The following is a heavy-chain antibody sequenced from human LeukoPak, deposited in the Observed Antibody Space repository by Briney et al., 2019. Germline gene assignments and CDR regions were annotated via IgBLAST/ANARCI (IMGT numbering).Heavy chain of an antibody. CDR2: IYTSGST. D-gene: IGHD3-22*01. CDR1: GDSISSGTYY. CDR3: ARHMGNVGPSMGRYYDSSGYPSFDY. Sequence: SETLSLTCTVSGDSISSGTYYWSWIRQPAGKGLEWIGRIYTSGSTNYNPSLKSRVTIPVDTSKNRFSLKLSSVTAADTAVYYCARHMGNVGPSMGRYYDSSGYPSFDYWGQGTLVTVSS. J-gene: IGHJ4*02. V-gene: IGHV4-61*02.